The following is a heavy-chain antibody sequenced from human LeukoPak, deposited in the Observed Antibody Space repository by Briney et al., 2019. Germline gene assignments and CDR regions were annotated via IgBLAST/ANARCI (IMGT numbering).Heavy chain of an antibody. V-gene: IGHV4-4*07. CDR3: ARRLGGWDY. D-gene: IGHD2-15*01. J-gene: IGHJ4*02. CDR1: GGSISSYY. Sequence: SETLSLTCTVSGGSISSYYWSWVRQPAGKGLEWVWRIYTSGSTNYNTTLKSTVTMSVDMSKNQFSLKLSSVTAADTAVYYCARRLGGWDYWGQGTLVTVSS. CDR2: IYTSGST.